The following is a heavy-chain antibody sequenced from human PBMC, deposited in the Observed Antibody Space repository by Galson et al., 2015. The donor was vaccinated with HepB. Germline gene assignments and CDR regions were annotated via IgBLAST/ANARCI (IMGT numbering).Heavy chain of an antibody. D-gene: IGHD5-24*01. Sequence: SCKASGYTFNNYGINWVRQAPGQGLEWMGWISAYNGNTNYAQKLQGRVTMTTDTSTSTAYMELRSLRSDDTAVYYCARNLRWLQRYDAFDIWGQGTMVTVSS. J-gene: IGHJ3*02. V-gene: IGHV1-18*01. CDR2: ISAYNGNT. CDR1: GYTFNNYG. CDR3: ARNLRWLQRYDAFDI.